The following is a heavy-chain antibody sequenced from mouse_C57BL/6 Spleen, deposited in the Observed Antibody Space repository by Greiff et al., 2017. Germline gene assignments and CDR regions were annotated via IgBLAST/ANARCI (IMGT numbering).Heavy chain of an antibody. CDR2: ISYDGSN. J-gene: IGHJ4*01. V-gene: IGHV3-6*01. CDR3: ARGATVVAKYDYYAMDY. Sequence: DVQLQESGPGLVKPSQSLSLTCSVTGYSITSGYYWNWIRQFPGNKLEWMGYISYDGSNNYNPSLKNRISITRDTSKNQFFLKLNSVTTEDTATYYCARGATVVAKYDYYAMDYWGQGTSVTVSS. CDR1: GYSITSGYY. D-gene: IGHD1-1*01.